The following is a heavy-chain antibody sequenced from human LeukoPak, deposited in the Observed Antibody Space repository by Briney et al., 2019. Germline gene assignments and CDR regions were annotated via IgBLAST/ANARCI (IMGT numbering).Heavy chain of an antibody. CDR1: GFTFSSYG. CDR3: ARGGLWFGETFDY. J-gene: IGHJ4*02. CDR2: ISGSGGST. V-gene: IGHV3-23*01. Sequence: GGSLRLSCAASGFTFSSYGMSWVRQAPGKGLEWVSGISGSGGSTYYADSVKGRFTISRDNSKNTLYLQMNSLRAEDTAVYYCARGGLWFGETFDYWGQGTLVTVSS. D-gene: IGHD3-10*01.